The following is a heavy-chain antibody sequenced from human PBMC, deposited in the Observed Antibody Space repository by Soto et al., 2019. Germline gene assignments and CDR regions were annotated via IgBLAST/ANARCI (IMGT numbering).Heavy chain of an antibody. CDR3: ARGGGSNDSSGYSYLEFDY. CDR2: IYYSGST. CDR1: GGSISSGGYY. Sequence: SETLSLTCTVSGGSISSGGYYWSWIRQHPGKGLEWIGYIYYSGSTYYNPSLKSRVTISVDTSKNQFSLKLSSVTAADTAVYYCARGGGSNDSSGYSYLEFDYWGQGTLVTVSS. V-gene: IGHV4-31*03. J-gene: IGHJ4*02. D-gene: IGHD3-22*01.